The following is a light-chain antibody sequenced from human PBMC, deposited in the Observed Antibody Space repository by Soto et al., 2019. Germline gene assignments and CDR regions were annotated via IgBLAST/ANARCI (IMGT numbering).Light chain of an antibody. V-gene: IGKV3-15*01. CDR2: GPS. J-gene: IGKJ4*02. CDR1: QSVSTN. Sequence: ETVMTQSPATLSVSPGERATLSCGASQSVSTNLAWYQQKPGQVPRLLIYGPSTRASDIPARFSGSGSGTEFTLTISSRQSEDFAVYYCQQYNEWPLTFGGGTKVEIE. CDR3: QQYNEWPLT.